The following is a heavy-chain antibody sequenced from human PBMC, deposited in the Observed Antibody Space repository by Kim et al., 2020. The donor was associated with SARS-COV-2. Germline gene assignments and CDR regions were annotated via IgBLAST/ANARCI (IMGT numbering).Heavy chain of an antibody. CDR3: TRHLPGTSWFDY. CDR1: GGSISSSTYS. D-gene: IGHD6-13*01. Sequence: SETLSLTCTISGGSISSSTYSWNWFRQPPGDELEWIGGIDSSGSTYYNPSLKSRVTLSVETSKNQFSLKLSSVTVADTAVFYCTRHLPGTSWFDYWGQGTLVTVSS. V-gene: IGHV4-39*01. J-gene: IGHJ4*02. CDR2: IDSSGST.